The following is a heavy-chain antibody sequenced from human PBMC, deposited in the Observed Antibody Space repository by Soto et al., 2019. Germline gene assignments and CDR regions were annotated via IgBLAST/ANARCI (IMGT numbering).Heavy chain of an antibody. CDR1: GFTFGSYG. J-gene: IGHJ6*02. V-gene: IGHV3-33*01. Sequence: QVQLVESGGGVVQPGRSLRLSWAASGFTFGSYGMHWVRQAPGKGLEWVAVIWYDGSNKYYADSVKGRFTISRDNSKNTLYLEMNSLRAEDTAVYYCARGWGYSGYVPYYYYYGMDVWGQGTTVTVSS. D-gene: IGHD5-12*01. CDR3: ARGWGYSGYVPYYYYYGMDV. CDR2: IWYDGSNK.